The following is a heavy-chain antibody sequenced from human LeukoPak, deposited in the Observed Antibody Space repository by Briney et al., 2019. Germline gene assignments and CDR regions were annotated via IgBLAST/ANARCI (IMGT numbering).Heavy chain of an antibody. CDR2: VYYTGST. V-gene: IGHV4-59*01. J-gene: IGHJ5*02. Sequence: SETLSLTCTVSGGSISTYYWSWIRQPPGKGLEWIGYVYYTGSTSYNPSLQSRVTMSLDTSKNQFSLELNSVTPADTAVYYCARGGNYWHQWWFDPWGRGTLVSVSS. D-gene: IGHD1-26*01. CDR3: ARGGNYWHQWWFDP. CDR1: GGSISTYY.